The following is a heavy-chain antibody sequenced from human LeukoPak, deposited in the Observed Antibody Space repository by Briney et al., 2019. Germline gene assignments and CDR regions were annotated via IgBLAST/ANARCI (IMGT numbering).Heavy chain of an antibody. Sequence: GESLKISCEGSGYSFTNYWIGWVRQMPGKGLEWMGIIYPDDSDTRYSPSFQGQVTISADKSIGTAYLQWSILKASDTAMYYWAIGGDSSTSCYRCFNYWGQGTLVTVSS. D-gene: IGHD2-2*01. V-gene: IGHV5-51*01. CDR1: GYSFTNYW. CDR2: IYPDDSDT. CDR3: AIGGDSSTSCYRCFNY. J-gene: IGHJ4*02.